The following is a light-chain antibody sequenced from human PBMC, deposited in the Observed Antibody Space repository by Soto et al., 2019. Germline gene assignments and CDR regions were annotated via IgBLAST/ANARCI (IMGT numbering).Light chain of an antibody. CDR2: AAS. V-gene: IGKV1-27*01. J-gene: IGKJ1*01. Sequence: DIQMTQSPSSLSASVGDRVTITCRASQGISTYLVWYQQKPGTVPKLLIFAASTLQSGVPSRFSGSGSGTDFTLTICLLQPEYVANYCCQYYIRAPWTFGQGTKVEIK. CDR3: QYYIRAPWT. CDR1: QGISTY.